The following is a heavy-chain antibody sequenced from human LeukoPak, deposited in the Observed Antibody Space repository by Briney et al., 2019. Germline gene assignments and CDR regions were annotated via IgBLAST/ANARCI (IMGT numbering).Heavy chain of an antibody. CDR3: TTEANFDSRGYFI. CDR1: GFTFATYA. V-gene: IGHV3-23*01. CDR2: TSGSADIT. D-gene: IGHD3-22*01. Sequence: PGGSLRLSCAASGFTFATYAMSWVRQPPGKGLEWVSSTSGSADITYYADSVKGRFTISRDNSKNTLYLQMNSLRAEDTAVYYCTTEANFDSRGYFIWGQGSLVTVSS. J-gene: IGHJ4*02.